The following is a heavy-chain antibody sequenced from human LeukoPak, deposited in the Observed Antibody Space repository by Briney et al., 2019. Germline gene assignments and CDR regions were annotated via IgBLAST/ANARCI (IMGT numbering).Heavy chain of an antibody. CDR3: AKRGVVIRVILVGFHKQAYYFDS. Sequence: GGSLRLSCGVSGITLSNYAMSWVRQAPGKGLEWVAGISDSGGSTKYADSVKGRFTISRDNPKNTLYLQMNSLRVEDTAVYFCAKRGVVIRVILVGFHKQAYYFDSWGQGALVTVSS. D-gene: IGHD3-22*01. J-gene: IGHJ4*02. V-gene: IGHV3-23*01. CDR2: ISDSGGST. CDR1: GITLSNYA.